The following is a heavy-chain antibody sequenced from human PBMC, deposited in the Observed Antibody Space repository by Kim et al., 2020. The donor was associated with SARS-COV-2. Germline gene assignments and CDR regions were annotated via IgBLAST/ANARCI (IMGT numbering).Heavy chain of an antibody. D-gene: IGHD4-17*01. Sequence: YYADPVKGRFTISRDNSKNTLYLQMNSLRAEDTAVYYCARGLTTVTTLDPWGQGTLVTVSS. V-gene: IGHV3-33*01. CDR3: ARGLTTVTTLDP. J-gene: IGHJ5*02.